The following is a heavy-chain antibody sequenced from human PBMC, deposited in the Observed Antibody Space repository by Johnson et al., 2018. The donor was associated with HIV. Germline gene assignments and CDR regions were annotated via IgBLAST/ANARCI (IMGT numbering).Heavy chain of an antibody. CDR3: AREAGTAFDI. CDR2: ISYDGSNK. Sequence: QVQMVESGGGLVQPGGSLRLSCVASGFTFSSYGMHWVRQAPGKGLEWVAVISYDGSNKYYADSVKGRFTISRDNSKNTLYLQMNSLRAEDTAVYYCAREAGTAFDIWGQGTMLTVSS. CDR1: GFTFSSYG. V-gene: IGHV3-30*03. J-gene: IGHJ3*02.